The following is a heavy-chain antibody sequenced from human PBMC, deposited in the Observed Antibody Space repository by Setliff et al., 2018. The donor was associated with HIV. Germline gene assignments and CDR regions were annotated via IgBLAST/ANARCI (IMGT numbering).Heavy chain of an antibody. CDR1: GGTFSSYA. Sequence: GASVKVSCKASGGTFSSYAISWVRQAPGQGLEWMGGIIPIFGTANYAQKFQGRVTTTADESTSTAYMELSSLRSEDTAVYYCARDKGDSYGTPFFDYWGQGTLVTVSS. CDR3: ARDKGDSYGTPFFDY. J-gene: IGHJ4*02. V-gene: IGHV1-69*13. CDR2: IIPIFGTA. D-gene: IGHD5-18*01.